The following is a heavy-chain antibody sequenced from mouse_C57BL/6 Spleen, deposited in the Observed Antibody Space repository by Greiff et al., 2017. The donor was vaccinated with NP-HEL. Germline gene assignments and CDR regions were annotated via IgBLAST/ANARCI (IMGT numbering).Heavy chain of an antibody. J-gene: IGHJ3*01. D-gene: IGHD1-1*02. CDR1: GFNIKDYY. CDR2: IDPEDGDT. V-gene: IGHV14-1*01. CDR3: TLTLYYYDQAWFAY. Sequence: EVQLQQSGAELVRPGASVKLSCTASGFNIKDYYMHWVKQRPEQGLEWIGRIDPEDGDTEYAPKFQGKATMTADTSSNTAYLQLSSLTSEDTAVDYNTLTLYYYDQAWFAYWGQGTLVTVSA.